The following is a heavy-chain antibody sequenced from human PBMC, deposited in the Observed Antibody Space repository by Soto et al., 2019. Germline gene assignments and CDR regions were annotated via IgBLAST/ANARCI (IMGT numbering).Heavy chain of an antibody. D-gene: IGHD4-17*01. V-gene: IGHV3-66*01. CDR3: ARITAVNTPAFDY. J-gene: IGHJ4*02. CDR1: GIGVSNNH. Sequence: GGSVRLSCAASGIGVSNNHMNWVRQAPGKGLEWVSVIYSGDGTHYADSVKGRFTISRDNSKNTLFLQMNSLRAEDTAVYYCARITAVNTPAFDYWGQGTLVTAPQ. CDR2: IYSGDGT.